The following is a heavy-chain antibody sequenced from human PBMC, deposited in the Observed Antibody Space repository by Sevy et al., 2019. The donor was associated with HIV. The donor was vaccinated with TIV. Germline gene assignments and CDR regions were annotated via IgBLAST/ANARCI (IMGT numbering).Heavy chain of an antibody. D-gene: IGHD6-13*01. Sequence: SETLSLTCTVSGASIRDSSYYWAWIRQPPGKGLEWIGNSYSYGETYYNSSLKSRVTISVDTSKNQFSLSLTPVTAADTAIYFCARSMEQQLDDFDIWGQGTMVTVSS. J-gene: IGHJ3*02. CDR1: GASIRDSSYY. CDR2: SYSYGET. V-gene: IGHV4-39*01. CDR3: ARSMEQQLDDFDI.